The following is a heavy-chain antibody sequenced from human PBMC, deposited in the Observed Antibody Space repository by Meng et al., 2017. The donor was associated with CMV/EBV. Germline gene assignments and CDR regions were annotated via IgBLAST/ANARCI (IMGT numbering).Heavy chain of an antibody. D-gene: IGHD6-19*01. CDR1: GGSISSSSYY. CDR2: IYYSGST. Sequence: LQLQESGPGLVMPSETLSLPCTVSGGSISSSSYYWGWIRQPPGKGLEWIGSIYYSGSTYYNPSLKSRVTISVDTSKNQFSLKLSSVTAADTAVYYCARWAPDHSSGWYPRGWGQGTLVTVSS. J-gene: IGHJ4*02. V-gene: IGHV4-39*07. CDR3: ARWAPDHSSGWYPRG.